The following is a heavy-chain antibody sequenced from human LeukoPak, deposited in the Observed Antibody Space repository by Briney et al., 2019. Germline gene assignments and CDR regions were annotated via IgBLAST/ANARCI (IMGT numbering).Heavy chain of an antibody. CDR3: ARAPLSSATYSSGGD. CDR1: GYTFTSYG. Sequence: WASVKVSCKASGYTFTSYGISWVRQAPGQGLEWMGWISAYNGNTNYAQKLQGRVTMTTDTSTSTAYMELRSLRSDDTAVYYCARAPLSSATYSSGGDWGQGTLVTVSS. V-gene: IGHV1-18*01. CDR2: ISAYNGNT. D-gene: IGHD3-22*01. J-gene: IGHJ4*02.